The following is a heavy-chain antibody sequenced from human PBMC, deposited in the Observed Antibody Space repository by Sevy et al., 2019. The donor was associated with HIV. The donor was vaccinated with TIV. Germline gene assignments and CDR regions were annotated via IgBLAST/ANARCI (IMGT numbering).Heavy chain of an antibody. CDR1: GGSISSSSYY. J-gene: IGHJ4*02. D-gene: IGHD3-3*01. V-gene: IGHV4-39*01. Sequence: SETLSLTCTVSGGSISSSSYYWGWIRQPPGKGLEWIGSIYYSGSTYYNPSLKSRVTISVDTSKNQFSLKLSSVTGADTAVYYCARILTIFGVVIIKGDYYFDYWGQGTLVTVSS. CDR3: ARILTIFGVVIIKGDYYFDY. CDR2: IYYSGST.